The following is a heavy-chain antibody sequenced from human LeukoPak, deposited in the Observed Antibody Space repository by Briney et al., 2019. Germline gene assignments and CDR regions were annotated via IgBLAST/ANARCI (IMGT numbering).Heavy chain of an antibody. D-gene: IGHD3-10*01. CDR2: ISSSSSYI. CDR1: GFTFSSYS. CDR3: ARDYLTMVRGVIWFDP. V-gene: IGHV3-21*01. Sequence: GGSLRLSCAASGFTFSSYSMNWVRQAPGKGLEWVSSISSSSSYIYYADSVKGRFTISRDNAKNSLYLQMNSLRAEDTAVYYCARDYLTMVRGVIWFDPWGQGTLVTVSS. J-gene: IGHJ5*02.